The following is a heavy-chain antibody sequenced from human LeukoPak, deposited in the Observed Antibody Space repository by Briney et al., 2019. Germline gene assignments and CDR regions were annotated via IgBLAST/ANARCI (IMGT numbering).Heavy chain of an antibody. J-gene: IGHJ4*02. Sequence: KPSQTLSLTCTVSGGSISSYYWSWIRQPPGKGLGWKVYLYYSGSTNYNPPLKSRVTISVDTSKTQFSLKLSSVTAADTAVYYCARTTPAFDYWGQGTLVTVSS. CDR2: LYYSGST. D-gene: IGHD4-11*01. CDR3: ARTTPAFDY. CDR1: GGSISSYY. V-gene: IGHV4-59*01.